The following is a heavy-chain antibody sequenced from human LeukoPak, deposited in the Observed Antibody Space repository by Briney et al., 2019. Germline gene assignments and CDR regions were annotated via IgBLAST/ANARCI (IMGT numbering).Heavy chain of an antibody. Sequence: SQTLSLTCTVSGGSISSGGYYLRWIRQPAGQGLEWIGRIYTSGDTNYNPSLKTRVTISVDTSKNQFSLKLSSVTASDAAVYYCARLGWEAQGSWFDPWGQGMLVTVSS. CDR2: IYTSGDT. CDR1: GGSISSGGYY. V-gene: IGHV4-61*02. J-gene: IGHJ5*02. D-gene: IGHD1-26*01. CDR3: ARLGWEAQGSWFDP.